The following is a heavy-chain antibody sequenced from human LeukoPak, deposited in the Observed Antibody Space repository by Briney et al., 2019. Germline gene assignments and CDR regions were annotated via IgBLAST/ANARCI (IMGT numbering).Heavy chain of an antibody. Sequence: GGSLRLSCAASGFTFSSYGMHWVRQAPGKGLEWVAFIRYDGSNKYYADSVKGRFTISRDNSKNTLYLQMNSLRAEDTAVYYCARVTMVRGVSPLGYWGQGTLVTVSS. CDR2: IRYDGSNK. V-gene: IGHV3-30*02. D-gene: IGHD3-10*01. J-gene: IGHJ4*02. CDR3: ARVTMVRGVSPLGY. CDR1: GFTFSSYG.